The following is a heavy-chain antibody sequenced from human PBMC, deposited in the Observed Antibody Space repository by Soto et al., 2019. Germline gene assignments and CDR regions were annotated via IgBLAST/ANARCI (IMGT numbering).Heavy chain of an antibody. D-gene: IGHD3-9*01. CDR2: IYYSGST. Sequence: SETLSLTCTVSGVSISSGGYYWSWIRQHPGKGLEWIGYIYYSGSTYYNPSLKSRVTISVDTSKNQFSLKLSSVTAADTAVYYCARTDILTGYYPHFDYWGQGTLVTVSS. CDR3: ARTDILTGYYPHFDY. V-gene: IGHV4-31*03. J-gene: IGHJ4*02. CDR1: GVSISSGGYY.